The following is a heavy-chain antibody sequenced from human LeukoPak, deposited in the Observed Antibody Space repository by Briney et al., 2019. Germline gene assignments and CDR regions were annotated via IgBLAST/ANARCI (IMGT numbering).Heavy chain of an antibody. J-gene: IGHJ6*03. CDR3: TTVGSSWYFDYYYYYMDV. Sequence: GGSLRLSCAASGFTFSNAWMSWVRQAPGKGLEWVGRIKSKTDGGTTDYAAPVKGRFTISRDDSKNTLYLQMNSLKTEDTAMYYCTTVGSSWYFDYYYYYMDVWGKGTTVTVSS. V-gene: IGHV3-15*01. CDR2: IKSKTDGGTT. CDR1: GFTFSNAW. D-gene: IGHD6-13*01.